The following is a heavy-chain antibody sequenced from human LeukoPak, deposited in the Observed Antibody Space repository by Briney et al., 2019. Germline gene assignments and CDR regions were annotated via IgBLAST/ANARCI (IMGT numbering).Heavy chain of an antibody. D-gene: IGHD3-3*01. CDR3: ARHLKKAFGVVIPRPNWFDP. Sequence: PSETLSLTCTVSGGSLSSSSYYWGWIRQPPGKGREWIGSIFFSGSTYYNPSLKSRFTISVDPSKNQFSLKASSVTAADTAVYYCARHLKKAFGVVIPRPNWFDPWGQGTLVTVSS. CDR1: GGSLSSSSYY. J-gene: IGHJ5*02. CDR2: IFFSGST. V-gene: IGHV4-39*01.